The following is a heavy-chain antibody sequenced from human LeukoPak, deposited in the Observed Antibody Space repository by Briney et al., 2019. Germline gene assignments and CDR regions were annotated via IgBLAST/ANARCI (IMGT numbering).Heavy chain of an antibody. V-gene: IGHV4-59*08. D-gene: IGHD2/OR15-2a*01. CDR1: GGSIRSYF. CDR3: ARLSAEGWFDP. CDR2: IYDTGSP. J-gene: IGHJ5*02. Sequence: SETLSLTCSVSGGSIRSYFWSWVRQPPGKGLEWIAHIYDTGSPTYNPSLKSRATMSVDTSKTQFSLKLTSVTAADTAMYYCARLSAEGWFDPWGQGTLVT.